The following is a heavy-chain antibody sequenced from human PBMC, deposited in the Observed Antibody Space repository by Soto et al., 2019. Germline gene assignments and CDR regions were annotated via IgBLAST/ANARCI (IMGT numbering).Heavy chain of an antibody. D-gene: IGHD3-3*01. V-gene: IGHV1-58*01. CDR2: LVVGSGNT. CDR1: GFMFTSSA. Sequence: SVKVSCKTSGFMFTSSAVQWVRQARGQRLEWIGWLVVGSGNTHYAQHFQERVTLTRDMSTGTAYKELSSLRSEDTAVYYCAAVPVLRFLKWLPAYFDYWGQGTLVTVSS. J-gene: IGHJ4*02. CDR3: AAVPVLRFLKWLPAYFDY.